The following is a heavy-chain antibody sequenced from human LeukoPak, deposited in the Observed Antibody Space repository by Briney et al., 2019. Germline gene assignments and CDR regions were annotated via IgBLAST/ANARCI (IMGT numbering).Heavy chain of an antibody. CDR1: GGSFSDFY. Sequence: PSETLSLTCAVYGGSFSDFYWNWIRQSPEKGLEWIGEINHSGDTNYNPSLRGRITILGDTSKNQFSLRLTSVTAADTAVYYCSRHESCRSPRCFYGMDVWGQGTTVTVSS. CDR2: INHSGDT. V-gene: IGHV4-34*01. J-gene: IGHJ6*02. CDR3: SRHESCRSPRCFYGMDV. D-gene: IGHD2-2*01.